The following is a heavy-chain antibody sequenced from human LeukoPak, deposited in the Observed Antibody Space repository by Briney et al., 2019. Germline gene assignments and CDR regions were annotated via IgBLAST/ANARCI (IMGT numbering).Heavy chain of an antibody. J-gene: IGHJ4*02. CDR1: GGSISSGAYS. Sequence: SQTLSLTCAVSGGSISSGAYSWSWIRQPPGKGLEWIGYIYQSGTTYYNPSLKSRVTISADRSKNQVSLNLSSVTAADTAVYYCARDLRGELDYWGQGTLVTVSS. CDR2: IYQSGTT. D-gene: IGHD5/OR15-5a*01. CDR3: ARDLRGELDY. V-gene: IGHV4-30-2*01.